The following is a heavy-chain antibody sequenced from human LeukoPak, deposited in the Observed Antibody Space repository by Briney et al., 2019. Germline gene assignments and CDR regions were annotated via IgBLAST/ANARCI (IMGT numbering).Heavy chain of an antibody. D-gene: IGHD6-13*01. J-gene: IGHJ4*02. Sequence: GGSLRLSCAASGFTFSSYWMSWVRQAPGKGLEWVANIKQDGSEKYYVDSVKGRFTISRDNAKNSLYLQMNSLRAEDTAVYYCARNKPTGYSSSWYYFDYWGQGTLVTVSS. CDR3: ARNKPTGYSSSWYYFDY. CDR1: GFTFSSYW. CDR2: IKQDGSEK. V-gene: IGHV3-7*01.